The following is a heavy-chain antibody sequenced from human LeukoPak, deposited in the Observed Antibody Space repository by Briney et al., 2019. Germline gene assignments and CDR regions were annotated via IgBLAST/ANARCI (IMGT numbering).Heavy chain of an antibody. CDR3: AKAIYITMARGVPHDAFDI. D-gene: IGHD3-10*01. Sequence: PGGSLRLSCAASGFTFSSYAMSWVRQAPGKGLEWVSAISGSGGSTYYADSVKGRFTISRDNSKNTLYLQMNSLRAEDTAVYYCAKAIYITMARGVPHDAFDIWGQGTMVTVSS. J-gene: IGHJ3*02. V-gene: IGHV3-23*01. CDR2: ISGSGGST. CDR1: GFTFSSYA.